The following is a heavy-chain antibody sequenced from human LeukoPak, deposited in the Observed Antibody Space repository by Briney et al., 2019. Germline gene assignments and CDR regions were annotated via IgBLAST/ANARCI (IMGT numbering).Heavy chain of an antibody. J-gene: IGHJ3*02. V-gene: IGHV1-18*01. D-gene: IGHD1-26*01. Sequence: ASVKVSCKASGYSFTRYGLSWVRQAPGRGLEWMGWISTYNGNTKYPKKFQGRVTMTTDTSTSTAYMELMTLRSDDTAIYHCARVGGGNAFDIWGQGTMVTVSS. CDR3: ARVGGGNAFDI. CDR1: GYSFTRYG. CDR2: ISTYNGNT.